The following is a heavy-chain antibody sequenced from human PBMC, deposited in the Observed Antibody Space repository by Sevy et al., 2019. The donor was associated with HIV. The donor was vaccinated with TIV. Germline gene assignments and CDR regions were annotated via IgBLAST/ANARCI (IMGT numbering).Heavy chain of an antibody. J-gene: IGHJ6*02. Sequence: GGSLRLSCAASGFAFSSYGMHWVSQAPGKGLEWVAVIWYDGSNKYYADSVKGRFTISRDNSKNTLYLQMNSLRAEDTAVYYCARDLTGEYYYYYYGMDVWGQGTTVTVSS. CDR2: IWYDGSNK. CDR1: GFAFSSYG. V-gene: IGHV3-33*01. D-gene: IGHD3-9*01. CDR3: ARDLTGEYYYYYYGMDV.